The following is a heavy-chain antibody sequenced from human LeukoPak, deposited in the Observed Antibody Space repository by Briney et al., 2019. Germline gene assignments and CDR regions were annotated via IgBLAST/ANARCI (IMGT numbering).Heavy chain of an antibody. D-gene: IGHD3-22*01. Sequence: PGGSLRLSCAASGFTFSSYEMHWVRQAPGKGLEWVSFIFYNSTYIYYTDSVKGRFTISRDNARNSLYLQMNSLRAEDTAVYYCTGHYDSSGYRVDVFDIWGQGTMVTVSS. CDR2: IFYNSTYI. V-gene: IGHV3-21*01. CDR3: TGHYDSSGYRVDVFDI. J-gene: IGHJ3*02. CDR1: GFTFSSYE.